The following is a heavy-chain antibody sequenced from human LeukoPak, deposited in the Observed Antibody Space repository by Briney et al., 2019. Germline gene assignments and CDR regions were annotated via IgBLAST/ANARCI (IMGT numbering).Heavy chain of an antibody. CDR3: AKRGPSTVTYNYYFDY. CDR2: ISGSGGST. CDR1: GFTFSSYA. Sequence: GGSLRLSCAASGFTFSSYAMSWVRQAPGKGLEWVSAISGSGGSTYYADSVKGRFTISRDNSKNTLYLQMNSLRAEDTAVYYCAKRGPSTVTYNYYFDYWGQGTLATVSS. V-gene: IGHV3-23*01. J-gene: IGHJ4*02. D-gene: IGHD4-17*01.